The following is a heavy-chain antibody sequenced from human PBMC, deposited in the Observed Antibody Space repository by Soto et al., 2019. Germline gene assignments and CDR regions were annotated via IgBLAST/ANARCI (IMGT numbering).Heavy chain of an antibody. CDR3: APDKITGLFDY. Sequence: QVQLQQWGAGLLKPSKTLSLTCAVYGGSFSGYYWTWIRQPPGTGLERIGEINHSGSTNNSPSLKPRVTISVDTSKNQFSLQLTSVTGADTAEYYWAPDKITGLFDYWGQGPLVTVSS. J-gene: IGHJ4*02. D-gene: IGHD2-8*02. V-gene: IGHV4-34*01. CDR1: GGSFSGYY. CDR2: INHSGST.